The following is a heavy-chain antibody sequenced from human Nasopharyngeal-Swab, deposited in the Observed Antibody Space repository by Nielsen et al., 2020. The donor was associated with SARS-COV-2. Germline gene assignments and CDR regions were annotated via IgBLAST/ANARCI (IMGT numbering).Heavy chain of an antibody. CDR3: ARATAIQDFWCGYYSPRNFDY. V-gene: IGHV4-59*01. CDR1: GGSISSYY. D-gene: IGHD3-3*01. J-gene: IGHJ4*02. CDR2: IYYSGST. Sequence: SETLSLTCTVSGGSISSYYWSWIRQPPGKGLEWIGYIYYSGSTNYNPSLKSRVTISVDTSKNQFSLKLSSVTAADTAVYYCARATAIQDFWCGYYSPRNFDYWGQGTLVTVSS.